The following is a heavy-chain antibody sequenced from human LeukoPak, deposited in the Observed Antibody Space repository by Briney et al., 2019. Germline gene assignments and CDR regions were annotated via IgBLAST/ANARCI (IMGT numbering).Heavy chain of an antibody. J-gene: IGHJ6*04. V-gene: IGHV3-30*18. D-gene: IGHD3-16*01. CDR2: IAYDGNNT. CDR3: AKTEMLRRVGYLDV. Sequence: GGSLRLSCVASGFIFSDYGIQWVRQAPGKGLEWVAVIAYDGNNTYYGDSVRGRFTISRDNSKKMVYLEMNSLRVEDTAVYYCAKTEMLRRVGYLDVWGKGTAVIVSS. CDR1: GFIFSDYG.